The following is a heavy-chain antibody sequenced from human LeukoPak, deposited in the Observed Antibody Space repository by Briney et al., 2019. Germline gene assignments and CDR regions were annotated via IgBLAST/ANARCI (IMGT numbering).Heavy chain of an antibody. CDR2: SNPNSGDT. D-gene: IGHD1-20*01. Sequence: ASVKVSCKASGYIFTGYYLHWVRQAPGQGLEWMGWSNPNSGDTNYTQKFQGRVTMNRDTSISTAYMELSRLRSDDTAVYYCARSPRVTGINWFDPWGQGTLVTVSS. CDR3: ARSPRVTGINWFDP. V-gene: IGHV1-2*02. J-gene: IGHJ5*02. CDR1: GYIFTGYY.